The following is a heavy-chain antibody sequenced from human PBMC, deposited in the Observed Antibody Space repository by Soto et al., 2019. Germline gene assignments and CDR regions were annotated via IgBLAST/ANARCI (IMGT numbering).Heavy chain of an antibody. J-gene: IGHJ5*02. Sequence: ASVKVSCKASGYTFTSYDINWVRQATGQGLEWMGWMNPNSGNTGYAQKFQGRVTMTRNTSISTAYMELSSLRSEDTAVYYCARDSDYDFWSGSSNWFDPRGQRTLVTVSS. D-gene: IGHD3-3*01. CDR3: ARDSDYDFWSGSSNWFDP. V-gene: IGHV1-8*01. CDR2: MNPNSGNT. CDR1: GYTFTSYD.